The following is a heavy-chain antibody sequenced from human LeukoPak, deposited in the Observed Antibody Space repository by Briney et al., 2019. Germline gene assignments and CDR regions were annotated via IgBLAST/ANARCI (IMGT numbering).Heavy chain of an antibody. Sequence: GGSLRLSCAASGFTFSSYAMSWVRQAPGKGLEWVSAISGSGGSTYYADSVKGRFTISRDNSKNTLYLQMNSLRAEDTAVYYCAKASFGSGPGRYYFDYWGQGTLVTVSS. D-gene: IGHD2-15*01. CDR2: ISGSGGST. J-gene: IGHJ4*02. CDR1: GFTFSSYA. V-gene: IGHV3-23*01. CDR3: AKASFGSGPGRYYFDY.